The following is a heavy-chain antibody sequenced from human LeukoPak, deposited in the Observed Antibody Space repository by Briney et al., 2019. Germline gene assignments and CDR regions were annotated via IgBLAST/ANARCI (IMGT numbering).Heavy chain of an antibody. CDR2: ISGRGDST. J-gene: IGHJ4*02. V-gene: IGHV3-23*01. CDR1: GFTFSSYA. CDR3: AQGEPLVD. D-gene: IGHD2-15*01. Sequence: GGSLRLSCAASGFTFSSYAMSWVRQAPGKGLEWVSTISGRGDSTYYADSVKGRFTISRDNAKNSLYLQMNSLRAEDTAVYYCAQGEPLVDWGQGTLVTVSS.